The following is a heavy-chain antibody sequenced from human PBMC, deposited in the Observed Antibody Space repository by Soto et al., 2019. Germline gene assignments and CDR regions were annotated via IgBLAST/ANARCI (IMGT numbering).Heavy chain of an antibody. CDR1: GGSISGYY. CDR3: ARTKTRYAFDV. V-gene: IGHV4-59*08. CDR2: FYYRGST. J-gene: IGHJ3*01. D-gene: IGHD2-8*01. Sequence: SETLSLTCTVSGGSISGYYWTWIRQPPGKGLEWIGYFYYRGSTSYNPSLKSRVTISGDTSKNHFALKLSSVTAADTAVYYCARTKTRYAFDVWGQGTMVTVSS.